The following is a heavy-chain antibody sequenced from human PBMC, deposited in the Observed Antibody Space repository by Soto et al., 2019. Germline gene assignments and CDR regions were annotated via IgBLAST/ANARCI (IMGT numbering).Heavy chain of an antibody. V-gene: IGHV4-31*03. Sequence: QVQLQESGPGLVKPSQTLSLTCTVSGGSFNSGGYYWSWIRQHPGKGLEWIGYIYYSGSTYYNPSLKSRVTIAVDTSKNQFSLKLSSVTAADTAVYYCARSVTNWFDPWGQGTLVTVSS. CDR2: IYYSGST. CDR1: GGSFNSGGYY. CDR3: ARSVTNWFDP. J-gene: IGHJ5*02. D-gene: IGHD4-17*01.